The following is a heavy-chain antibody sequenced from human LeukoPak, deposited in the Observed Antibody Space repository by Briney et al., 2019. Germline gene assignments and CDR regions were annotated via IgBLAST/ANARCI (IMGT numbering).Heavy chain of an antibody. CDR2: INSDGSST. CDR1: GFTFSSYW. V-gene: IGHV3-74*01. CDR3: AKDFRYSYGKGAIDY. J-gene: IGHJ4*02. D-gene: IGHD5-18*01. Sequence: GGSLRLSCAASGFTFSSYWMHWVRQAPGKGLVWVSRINSDGSSTSYADSVKGRFTISRDNAKNTLYLQMNSLRAEDTAVYYCAKDFRYSYGKGAIDYWGQGTLVTVSS.